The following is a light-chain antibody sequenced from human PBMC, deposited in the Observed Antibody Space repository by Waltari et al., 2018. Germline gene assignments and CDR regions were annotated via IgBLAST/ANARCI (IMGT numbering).Light chain of an antibody. CDR3: LQYNSYPWT. V-gene: IGKV1-5*03. CDR2: KAS. CDR1: QSIVVW. J-gene: IGKJ1*01. Sequence: DIQVTQSPSTLSASVGDRVTITCRASQSIVVWLAWYQQKPGKAPRLLIYKASYLESGVPPRFSGSASGTAFTLTISSLQADDFATYYCLQYNSYPWTFGQGTTVEIK.